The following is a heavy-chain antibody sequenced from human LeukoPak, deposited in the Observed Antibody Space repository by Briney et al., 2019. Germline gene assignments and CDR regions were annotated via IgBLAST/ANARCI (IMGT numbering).Heavy chain of an antibody. D-gene: IGHD1-1*01. CDR3: ARDMETYYFDY. V-gene: IGHV3-20*04. CDR1: GFTFDDYG. CDR2: INWNGGST. Sequence: GGSLRLSRAASGFTFDDYGMSWVRQAPGKGLEWVSGINWNGGSTGYADSVKGRFTISRDNAKNSLYLQMNSLRAEDTALYYCARDMETYYFDYWGQGTLVTVSS. J-gene: IGHJ4*02.